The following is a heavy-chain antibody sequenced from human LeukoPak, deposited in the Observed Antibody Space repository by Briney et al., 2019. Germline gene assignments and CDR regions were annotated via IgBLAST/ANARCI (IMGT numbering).Heavy chain of an antibody. CDR2: RSIYNGNT. CDR3: ARGGPFPSGSSSREYYLDY. J-gene: IGHJ4*02. CDR1: GYDFINYG. D-gene: IGHD6-6*01. Sequence: ASVKVSCKASGYDFINYGISWVRQAPGQGLEWMGWRSIYNGNTDYKLQGRVTMTTDTSTSTAYMEVRSLRADDTAVYYCARGGPFPSGSSSREYYLDYWGQGTLVTVSS. V-gene: IGHV1-18*01.